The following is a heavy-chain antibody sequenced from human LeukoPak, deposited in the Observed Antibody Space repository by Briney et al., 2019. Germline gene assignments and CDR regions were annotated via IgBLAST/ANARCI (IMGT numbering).Heavy chain of an antibody. CDR2: IIPIFGTA. D-gene: IGHD1-1*01. J-gene: IGHJ4*02. Sequence: ASVKVSCKASGGTFSSYAISWVRQAPGQGLEWMGGIIPIFGTANYAQKFQGRVTITADESTSTAYIELSSLRSEDTAGYYLSGPNWNGQFDYWGPGNLVHVPS. CDR3: SGPNWNGQFDY. CDR1: GGTFSSYA. V-gene: IGHV1-69*13.